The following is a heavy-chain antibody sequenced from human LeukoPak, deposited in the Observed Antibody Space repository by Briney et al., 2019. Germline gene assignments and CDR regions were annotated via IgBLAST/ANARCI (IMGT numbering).Heavy chain of an antibody. Sequence: PGGSLRLSCEASGFTFSSMYMDWVRQAPGKGLEWVGRIRNKAADYSTDYASSVKGRFTISRDDSRNSLYLQMSSLKSEDTALYYCVRVRRGDSFDFWGQGTLVTASS. CDR1: GFTFSSMY. D-gene: IGHD4-17*01. CDR3: VRVRRGDSFDF. CDR2: IRNKAADYST. V-gene: IGHV3-72*01. J-gene: IGHJ4*02.